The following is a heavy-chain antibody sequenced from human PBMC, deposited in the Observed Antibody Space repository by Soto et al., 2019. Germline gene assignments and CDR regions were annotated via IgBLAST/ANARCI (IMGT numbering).Heavy chain of an antibody. CDR3: ARDRSFPYSSSWSDY. CDR1: GYTFTSYG. D-gene: IGHD6-13*01. V-gene: IGHV1-18*01. CDR2: ISAYNGNT. J-gene: IGHJ4*02. Sequence: AASVKVSCKASGYTFTSYGISWVRQAPGQGLEWMGWISAYNGNTNYAQKLQGRVTMTTDTSTSTAYMELRSLRSDDTAVYYCARDRSFPYSSSWSDYWGQGTLVTVSS.